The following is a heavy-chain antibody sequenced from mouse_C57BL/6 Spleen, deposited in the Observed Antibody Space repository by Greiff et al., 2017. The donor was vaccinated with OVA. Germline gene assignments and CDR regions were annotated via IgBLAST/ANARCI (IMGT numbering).Heavy chain of an antibody. Sequence: VKLQESGAELARPGASVKLSCKASGYTFTSYGISWVKQRTGQGLEWIGEIYPRSGNTYYNEKFKGKATLTADKSSSTAYMELRSLTSEDSAVYFCARDGYDRGGYYFDYWGQGTTLTVSS. CDR1: GYTFTSYG. D-gene: IGHD2-2*01. V-gene: IGHV1-81*01. J-gene: IGHJ2*01. CDR2: IYPRSGNT. CDR3: ARDGYDRGGYYFDY.